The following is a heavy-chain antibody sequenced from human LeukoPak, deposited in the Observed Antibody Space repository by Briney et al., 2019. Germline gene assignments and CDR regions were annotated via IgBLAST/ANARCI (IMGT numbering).Heavy chain of an antibody. CDR1: GFTFSSYA. J-gene: IGHJ4*02. D-gene: IGHD5-18*01. CDR2: ISGSGGST. CDR3: ATHVDTAMVLFDY. Sequence: GGSLRLSCAASGFTFSSYAMSWVRQAPGKGLDWVSAISGSGGSTYYADSVKGRFTISRDNSKNTVYLQMNSLRAEDTAVYYCATHVDTAMVLFDYWGQGTLVTVSS. V-gene: IGHV3-23*01.